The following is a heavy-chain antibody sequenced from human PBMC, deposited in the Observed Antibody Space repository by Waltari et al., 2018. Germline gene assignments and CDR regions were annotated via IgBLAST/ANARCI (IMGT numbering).Heavy chain of an antibody. V-gene: IGHV4-34*01. D-gene: IGHD3-10*01. CDR2: SDHRGSP. J-gene: IGHJ6*02. Sequence: QVQLQQWGAGLLKPSETLSLTCAVYGGSFSGYYWSWVRQPPGKGLEWVGESDHRGSPNYNPSLKSRGTVSVDASKKQFSLKLSSVTAADTAVYYCARGNVGRYFGDSKGSYYGMDVWGQGTTVTVSS. CDR3: ARGNVGRYFGDSKGSYYGMDV. CDR1: GGSFSGYY.